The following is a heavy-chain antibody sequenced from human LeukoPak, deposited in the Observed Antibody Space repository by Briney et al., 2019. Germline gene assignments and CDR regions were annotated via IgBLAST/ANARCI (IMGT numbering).Heavy chain of an antibody. V-gene: IGHV4-30-4*01. J-gene: IGHJ5*02. CDR3: ARPYYYDSRIDP. CDR2: TYYSGST. CDR1: GGSISSGDYY. Sequence: SETLSLACTVSGGSISSGDYYWSWIRQPPGKGLEWIGYTYYSGSTYYNPSLKSRATISVDTSKNQFSLKLTSVTAADTAVYYCARPYYYDSRIDPWGQGTLVTVSS. D-gene: IGHD3-22*01.